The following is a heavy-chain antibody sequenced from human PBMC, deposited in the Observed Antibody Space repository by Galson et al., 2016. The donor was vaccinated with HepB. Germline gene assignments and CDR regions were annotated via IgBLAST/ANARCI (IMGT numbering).Heavy chain of an antibody. J-gene: IGHJ4*02. V-gene: IGHV1-69*01. CDR1: GGMFSRYA. D-gene: IGHD4-17*01. Sequence: KVSCKASGGMFSRYAISWVRQAPGQGLEWMGGIIPMFGTADYAQKFQGRVTITADEFTSTAYLELNSLRSEDTAVYYCAKEGRYGDQYAGFDYWGQGTLVTVSS. CDR2: IIPMFGTA. CDR3: AKEGRYGDQYAGFDY.